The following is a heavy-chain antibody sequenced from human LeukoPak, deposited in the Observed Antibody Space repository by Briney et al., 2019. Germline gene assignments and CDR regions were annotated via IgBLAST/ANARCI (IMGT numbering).Heavy chain of an antibody. CDR3: ARSGSYYLFDAFDI. D-gene: IGHD1-26*01. J-gene: IGHJ3*02. V-gene: IGHV3-21*04. CDR1: GFTFSSYS. CDR2: ISSSSSYI. Sequence: GGSLRLSCAASGFTFSSYSMNWVRQAPGKGLEWVSSISSSSSYIYYADSVKGRFTISRDNAKNSLYLQMNSLRAEDTAVYYCARSGSYYLFDAFDIWGQGTMVTVSS.